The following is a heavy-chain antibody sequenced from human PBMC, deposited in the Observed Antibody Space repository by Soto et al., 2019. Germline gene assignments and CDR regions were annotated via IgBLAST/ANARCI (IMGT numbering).Heavy chain of an antibody. CDR3: AKDTPDGWELPVDY. J-gene: IGHJ4*02. CDR1: GFTFSNAW. V-gene: IGHV3-15*07. Sequence: GGSLRLSCAASGFTFSNAWMNWVRQAPGKGLEWVGRIKSKTDGGTTDYAAPVKGRFTISRDDSKNTLYLQMNSLKTEDTAVYYCAKDTPDGWELPVDYWGQGTLVTVSS. D-gene: IGHD1-26*01. CDR2: IKSKTDGGTT.